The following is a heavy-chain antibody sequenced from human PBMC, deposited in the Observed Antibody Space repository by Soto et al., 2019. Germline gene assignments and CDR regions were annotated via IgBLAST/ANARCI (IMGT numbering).Heavy chain of an antibody. V-gene: IGHV4-39*01. CDR3: ARRAGGDIVVVVAADDAFDI. J-gene: IGHJ3*02. Sequence: SETLSLTCSVSDDSINSDKYYWGWIRQPPGKGLEWIGSIYYSGSTYYNPSLKSRVTISVDTSKNQFSLKLSSVAAADTAVYYCARRAGGDIVVVVAADDAFDIWGQGTMVTVSS. CDR1: DDSINSDKYY. D-gene: IGHD2-15*01. CDR2: IYYSGST.